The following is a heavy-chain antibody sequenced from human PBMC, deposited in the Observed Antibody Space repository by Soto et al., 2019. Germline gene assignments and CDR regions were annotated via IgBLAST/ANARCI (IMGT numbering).Heavy chain of an antibody. V-gene: IGHV4-34*01. J-gene: IGHJ4*02. CDR3: ARGGQWLPVY. CDR1: GGSFSGYY. CDR2: IHHSGST. D-gene: IGHD6-19*01. Sequence: QVQLQQWGAGLLKPSETLSLTCAVYGGSFSGYYWSWIRQPPGKGLEWIGDIHHSGSTNYNPSLTSRVTISVDTSKNQFSLNLSSMTPADTAVYYCARGGQWLPVYWGQGTLVTVSS.